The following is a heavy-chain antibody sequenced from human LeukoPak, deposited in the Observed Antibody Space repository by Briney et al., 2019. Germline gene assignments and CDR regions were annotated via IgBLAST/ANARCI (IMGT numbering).Heavy chain of an antibody. J-gene: IGHJ4*02. CDR2: IWFDGGNK. V-gene: IGHV3-33*01. D-gene: IGHD4/OR15-4a*01. Sequence: PGRSPRLSCAASGFPFGTYGMHWLRQAPGKGLEWVAVIWFDGGNKYYADSVRGRFTISRDNSKNTMFLQMDSLRVEDTGIYYCARASGCYDYWGQGTLVTVSS. CDR1: GFPFGTYG. CDR3: ARASGCYDY.